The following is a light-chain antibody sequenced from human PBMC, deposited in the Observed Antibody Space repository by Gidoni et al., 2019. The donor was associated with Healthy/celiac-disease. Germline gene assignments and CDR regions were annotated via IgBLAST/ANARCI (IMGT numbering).Light chain of an antibody. J-gene: IGKJ1*01. V-gene: IGKV3-20*01. CDR3: QQYGNSPWT. Sequence: EIVLTQSPGTLSLSPGERATLSCRASQSVSNSYLAWYQQKPGQAPRLLIYGASSRATGIPERFSGSGSGTDFTLTISRLEPEDFAVYYCQQYGNSPWTFGQXTKVEIK. CDR1: QSVSNSY. CDR2: GAS.